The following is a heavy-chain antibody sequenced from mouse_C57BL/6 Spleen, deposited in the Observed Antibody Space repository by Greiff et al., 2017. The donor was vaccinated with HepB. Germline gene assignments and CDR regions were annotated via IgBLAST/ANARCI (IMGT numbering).Heavy chain of an antibody. CDR1: GFNIKDYY. J-gene: IGHJ4*01. CDR2: IDPEDGET. D-gene: IGHD1-1*01. V-gene: IGHV14-2*01. CDR3: ARSDYYGSSHYYYAMDY. Sequence: VQLKESGAELVKPGASVKLSCTASGFNIKDYYMHWVKQRTEQGLEWIGRIDPEDGETKYAPKFQGKATITADTSSNTAYLQLSSLTSEDTAVYYCARSDYYGSSHYYYAMDYWGQGTSVTVSS.